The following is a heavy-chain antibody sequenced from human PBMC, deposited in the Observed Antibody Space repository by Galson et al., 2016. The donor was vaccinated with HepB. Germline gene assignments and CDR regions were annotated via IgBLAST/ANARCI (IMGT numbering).Heavy chain of an antibody. CDR3: ARAPTFDYDVSGYYPYYFDY. Sequence: SLRLSCAPSGFTFSRFGMHWVRQAPGKGQEWVAAIWYDGSNKYYADSVKGRFAISRDNRKNTLYPQMDSLRAEDTAAYFCARAPTFDYDVSGYYPYYFDYWGQGTLATVSS. V-gene: IGHV3-33*01. CDR2: IWYDGSNK. CDR1: GFTFSRFG. J-gene: IGHJ4*02. D-gene: IGHD3-22*01.